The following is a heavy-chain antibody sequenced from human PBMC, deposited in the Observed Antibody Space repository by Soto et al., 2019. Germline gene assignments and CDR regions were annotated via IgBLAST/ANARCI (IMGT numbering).Heavy chain of an antibody. D-gene: IGHD3-9*01. CDR1: GYTFTSYG. J-gene: IGHJ5*02. V-gene: IGHV1-18*01. CDR2: ISAYNGNT. CDR3: ARFRINTIFWYEERDNWFAP. Sequence: ASVKVSCKASGYTFTSYGISWVRQAPGQGLEWMGWISAYNGNTNYAQKLQGRVTMTTDTSTSTAYMELRSLRSDDTAVYYCARFRINTIFWYEERDNWFAPWGQGTLVTVSS.